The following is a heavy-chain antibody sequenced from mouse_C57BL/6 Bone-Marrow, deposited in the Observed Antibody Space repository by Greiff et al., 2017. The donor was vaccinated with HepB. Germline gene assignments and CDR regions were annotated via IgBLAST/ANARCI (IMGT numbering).Heavy chain of an antibody. V-gene: IGHV1-15*01. CDR3: TRRNIYYYGSRFAY. D-gene: IGHD1-1*01. CDR1: GYTFTDYE. CDR2: IDPETGGT. J-gene: IGHJ3*01. Sequence: VQLQQSGAELVRPGASVTLCCKASGYTFTDYEMHWVKQTPVHGLEWIGAIDPETGGTAYNQKFKGKAILTADKSSSTAYMELRSLTSEDSAVYYCTRRNIYYYGSRFAYWGQGTLVTVSA.